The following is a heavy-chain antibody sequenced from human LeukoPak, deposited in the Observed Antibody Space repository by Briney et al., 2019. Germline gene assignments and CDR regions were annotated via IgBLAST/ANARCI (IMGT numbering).Heavy chain of an antibody. Sequence: VSVKVSFKASGYTFTGYYMHWVRQAPGQGFEWMGWINPSSGGTNYAQRFQGRVTMTRDTSISTAYMELSRLRSDDTAVYYCARESSAELLRNWYFDLWGRGTLVTVSS. CDR1: GYTFTGYY. CDR3: ARESSAELLRNWYFDL. CDR2: INPSSGGT. D-gene: IGHD2-15*01. J-gene: IGHJ2*01. V-gene: IGHV1-2*02.